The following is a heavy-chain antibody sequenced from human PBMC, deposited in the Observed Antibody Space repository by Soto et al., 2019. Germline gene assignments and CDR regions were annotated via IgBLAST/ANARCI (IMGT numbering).Heavy chain of an antibody. D-gene: IGHD3-9*01. Sequence: EVQLLESGGGLVQPGGSLRLSCAASGFTFSNYPMSWVRQAPGKGLKWVSSISGSGDRTSSAGSLKGGFAMSRDDSRNMLLLQISSVRADDTTVYYWAKGRRDGVLTGFYLTYVDDWGQGTQVTVPS. CDR2: ISGSGDRT. CDR1: GFTFSNYP. J-gene: IGHJ4*02. CDR3: AKGRRDGVLTGFYLTYVDD. V-gene: IGHV3-23*01.